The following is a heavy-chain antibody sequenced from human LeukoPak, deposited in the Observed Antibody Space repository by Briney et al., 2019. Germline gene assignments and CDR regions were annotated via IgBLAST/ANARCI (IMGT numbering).Heavy chain of an antibody. CDR1: GGSFSGYY. V-gene: IGHV4-34*01. J-gene: IGHJ3*02. Sequence: PSETLSLTCAVYGGSFSGYYWSGIREPPGKGLEGIGEIKHSGSTNYNPSLKSPITISEDTSKLQFSLKMSSETAADTAVNYCAKERTATYDAFDIWGQGTMVTVSS. D-gene: IGHD2-2*01. CDR2: IKHSGST. CDR3: AKERTATYDAFDI.